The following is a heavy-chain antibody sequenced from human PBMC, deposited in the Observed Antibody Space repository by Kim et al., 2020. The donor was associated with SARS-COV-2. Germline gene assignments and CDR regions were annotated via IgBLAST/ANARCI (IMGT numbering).Heavy chain of an antibody. CDR2: ISSNGCST. D-gene: IGHD3-10*01. J-gene: IGHJ4*02. Sequence: GGSLRLSCSASGFTFSSYAMHWVRQAPGKGLESVSAISSNGCSTYYADSVKGRFTISRDNSKNTLYLQMSSLRAEDTAVYYCVEGSGRHFRGGRFDYWGQGTLVTVSS. CDR1: GFTFSSYA. CDR3: VEGSGRHFRGGRFDY. V-gene: IGHV3-64D*09.